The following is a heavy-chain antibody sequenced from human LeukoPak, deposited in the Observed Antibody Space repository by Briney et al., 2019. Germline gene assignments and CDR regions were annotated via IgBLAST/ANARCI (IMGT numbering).Heavy chain of an antibody. CDR2: IKQDGSEI. J-gene: IGHJ4*02. CDR3: ARAPYYYDSDGCYFDY. CDR1: EFTFSSYW. V-gene: IGHV3-7*01. D-gene: IGHD3-22*01. Sequence: PGGSLRLSCAASEFTFSSYWMTWVRQAPGKGLEWVANIKQDGSEIYYVDSVKGRFTISRDNAKNALYLQMNSLRAEDTAVYYCARAPYYYDSDGCYFDYWGQGTLVTVSS.